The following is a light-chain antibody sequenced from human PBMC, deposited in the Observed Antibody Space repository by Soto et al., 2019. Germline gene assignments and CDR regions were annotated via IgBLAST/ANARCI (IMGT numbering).Light chain of an antibody. Sequence: MVCTQSPGTLSLSQEERATLSCRASQSVTSSYLAWYQQKPGQAPRLLIYGASKRATGIPDRFSGSGSGTDFSLTISRLEPEDFTVYYCHQYDNAPQTYGQGTKVDIK. CDR2: GAS. CDR3: HQYDNAPQT. CDR1: QSVTSSY. J-gene: IGKJ2*01. V-gene: IGKV3-20*01.